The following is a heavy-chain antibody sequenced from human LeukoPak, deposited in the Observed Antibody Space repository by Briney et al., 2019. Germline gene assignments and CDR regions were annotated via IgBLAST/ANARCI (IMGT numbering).Heavy chain of an antibody. J-gene: IGHJ4*02. V-gene: IGHV3-23*01. D-gene: IGHD5-12*01. CDR3: AKDRAGYSGARGFDF. CDR2: ISDSGDIP. Sequence: GGSLRLSCAVSGFTFSTYAMSWVRQAPGKGLEWVLGISDSGDIPYYADSVKGRFTISGDNSKNTLYLQMNSLRPEDTAVYYCAKDRAGYSGARGFDFWGQGTLVTVSS. CDR1: GFTFSTYA.